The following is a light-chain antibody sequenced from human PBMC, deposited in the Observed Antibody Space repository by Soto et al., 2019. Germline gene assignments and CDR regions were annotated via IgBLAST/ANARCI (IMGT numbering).Light chain of an antibody. CDR3: QQYNDNWT. J-gene: IGKJ1*01. CDR1: QSISSW. V-gene: IGKV1-5*03. Sequence: EIQMTQSPSTPSASVGERVTIPCRASQSISSWLAWYQQKPGQAPKLLIYKASTLQSGVPSRFSGSGSGTEFTLAISSLKHDDSATYYCQQYNDNWTFGQGTKV. CDR2: KAS.